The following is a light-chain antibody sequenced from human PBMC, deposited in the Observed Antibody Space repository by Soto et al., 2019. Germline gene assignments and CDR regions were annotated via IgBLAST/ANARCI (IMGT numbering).Light chain of an antibody. V-gene: IGKV3-20*01. CDR2: GAS. CDR3: QQYGSSPWT. CDR1: QSVSSSY. J-gene: IGKJ1*01. Sequence: EIVLTQSPGTLSLSPGERATLSCRASQSVSSSYLAWYQQKPGQAPRLLIYGASSRATGIPDRFSGSGSGTDFTLTISGLEPEDFAVYDCQQYGSSPWTFGQKTKIEIK.